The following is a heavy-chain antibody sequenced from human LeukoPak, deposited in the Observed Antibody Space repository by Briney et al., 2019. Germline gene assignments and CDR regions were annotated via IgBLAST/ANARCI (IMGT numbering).Heavy chain of an antibody. CDR3: ARSYGWELPYDPFDY. Sequence: ASVKVSCKASGYTFTSYGISWVRQAPGQGLEWMGWISAYNGNTNYAQKLQGRVTMTTDTSTSTAYMELRSLRSDDTAVYYCARSYGWELPYDPFDYWGQGTLVTVSS. V-gene: IGHV1-18*01. J-gene: IGHJ4*02. D-gene: IGHD1-26*01. CDR2: ISAYNGNT. CDR1: GYTFTSYG.